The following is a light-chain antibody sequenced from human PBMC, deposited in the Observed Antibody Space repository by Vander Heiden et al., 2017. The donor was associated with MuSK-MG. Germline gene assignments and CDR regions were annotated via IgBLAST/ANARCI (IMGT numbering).Light chain of an antibody. CDR3: SSLTRSSARYV. V-gene: IGLV2-14*01. CDR1: SRDVGGYNS. J-gene: IGLJ1*01. Sequence: QSALTQPAAVSGSPGQSITISCTGPSRDVGGYNSVSWYQQHPGQAPRLMIYAVTTRPSGVSNRFSGSKSGNTASLTISGLQAEDEADYYCSSLTRSSARYVLGTGTKVTVL. CDR2: AVT.